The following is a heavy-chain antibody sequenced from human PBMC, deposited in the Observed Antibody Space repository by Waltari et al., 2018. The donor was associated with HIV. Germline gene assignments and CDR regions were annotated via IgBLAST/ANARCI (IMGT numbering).Heavy chain of an antibody. CDR3: ARHNDYSNYYYYGMDV. D-gene: IGHD4-4*01. V-gene: IGHV4-39*01. Sequence: QLQLQESGPGLVKPSETLSLTCTVSGGSISSSSYYWGWLRQPPGKGLEWIGSIYYSGSTYYNPSLKSRVTISVDTSKNQFSLKLSSVTAADTAVYYCARHNDYSNYYYYGMDVWGQGTTVTVSS. CDR1: GGSISSSSYY. CDR2: IYYSGST. J-gene: IGHJ6*02.